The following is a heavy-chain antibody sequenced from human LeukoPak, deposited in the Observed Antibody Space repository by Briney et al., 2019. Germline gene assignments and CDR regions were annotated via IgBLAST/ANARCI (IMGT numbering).Heavy chain of an antibody. J-gene: IGHJ4*02. CDR1: GGSISSGSYY. V-gene: IGHV4-61*02. D-gene: IGHD1-26*01. CDR2: IYTSGTT. Sequence: PSETLSLTCTVSGGSISSGSYYWSWIWQPAGKGLEWIGRIYTSGTTNYNPSLKSRVTISVDTSKNQFSLKLSSVTAADTAVYYCAGIVGATLGYWGQGTLVTVSS. CDR3: AGIVGATLGY.